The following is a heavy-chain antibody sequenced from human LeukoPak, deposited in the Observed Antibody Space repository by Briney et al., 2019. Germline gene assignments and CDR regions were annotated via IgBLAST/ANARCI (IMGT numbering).Heavy chain of an antibody. CDR3: AKDSTVSGSYYGMDI. Sequence: PGGSLRLSCAASGFTFSSYTVTWVRQAPGKGLEWVSSISGSGSTTYFADSVEGRFTISRDNSKNTLYLQMNSLRAEDTAVYYCAKDSTVSGSYYGMDIWGQGTTVTVSS. V-gene: IGHV3-23*01. CDR2: ISGSGSTT. CDR1: GFTFSSYT. D-gene: IGHD3-22*01. J-gene: IGHJ6*02.